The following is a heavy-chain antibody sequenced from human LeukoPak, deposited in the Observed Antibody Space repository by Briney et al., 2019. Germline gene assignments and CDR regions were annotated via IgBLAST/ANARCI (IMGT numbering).Heavy chain of an antibody. D-gene: IGHD2-15*01. V-gene: IGHV3-21*01. CDR3: ARDTCSGGGCYHYHYYYGLDM. CDR1: GFTFSAYA. J-gene: IGHJ6*02. CDR2: ISSSSAYI. Sequence: GGSLRLSCAASGFTFSAYAINWVRQAPGKGLEWVSSISSSSAYIYYADSVKGRFTISRDNAKNSVYLQMSSLRAEDTAVYYCARDTCSGGGCYHYHYYYGLDMWGQGTTVTVSS.